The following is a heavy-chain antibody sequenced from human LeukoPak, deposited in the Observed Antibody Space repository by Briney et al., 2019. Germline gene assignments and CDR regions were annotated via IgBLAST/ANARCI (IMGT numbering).Heavy chain of an antibody. J-gene: IGHJ6*02. Sequence: SETLSLTCTVSGGSISSSSYYWGWIRQPPGKGLEWIGSIYDSGSTYYNPSLRRRVTISVDTSESQFSLKLSSVTAADTALHYCARHKSLNLWLDVWGQGTTVTVSS. CDR3: ARHKSLNLWLDV. V-gene: IGHV4-39*01. CDR1: GGSISSSSYY. CDR2: IYDSGST. D-gene: IGHD3-10*01.